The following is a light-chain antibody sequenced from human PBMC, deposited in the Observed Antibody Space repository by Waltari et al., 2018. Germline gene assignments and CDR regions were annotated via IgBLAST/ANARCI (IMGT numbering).Light chain of an antibody. CDR1: QSVGSH. V-gene: IGKV3D-15*01. CDR2: GAS. J-gene: IGKJ1*01. Sequence: EIVMTQSPATLSVSPGERATLSCRASQSVGSHLAWFQQKPGQGPRLLIYGASTRATGISARFSGSGSGSEFTLTISSTQSEDFAVYYCQQYNNWPPGTFGQGTKVEIK. CDR3: QQYNNWPPGT.